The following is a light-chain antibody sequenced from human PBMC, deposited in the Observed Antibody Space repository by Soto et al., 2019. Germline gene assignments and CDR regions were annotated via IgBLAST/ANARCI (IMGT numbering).Light chain of an antibody. Sequence: IQLTHSPASLSASVGERVTITCSASLGISSYLAWYQEKPGKAPKVLIYDASTLRSGVPSRFSGGGSGTDFTLTMGSLQPEDFATYYCKRLNSYPLTFGGGTNVDIK. V-gene: IGKV1-9*01. CDR1: LGISSY. CDR3: KRLNSYPLT. J-gene: IGKJ4*01. CDR2: DAS.